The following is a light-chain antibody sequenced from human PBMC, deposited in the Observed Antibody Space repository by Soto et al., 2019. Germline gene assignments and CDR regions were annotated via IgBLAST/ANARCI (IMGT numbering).Light chain of an antibody. CDR3: LHSKNLPYT. Sequence: EILLAQSPATLSVSPGERVTLSCRASQSVDYSVAWYQQKRGQPPRLLIHAASTRAPGVPARFSGSGSETEFTLTISSLQSEDFAVYYCLHSKNLPYTFGQGTKLEIK. CDR1: QSVDYS. J-gene: IGKJ2*01. V-gene: IGKV3-15*01. CDR2: AAS.